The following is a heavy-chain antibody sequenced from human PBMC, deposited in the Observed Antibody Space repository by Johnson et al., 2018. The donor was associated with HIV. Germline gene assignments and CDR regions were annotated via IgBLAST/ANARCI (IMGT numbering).Heavy chain of an antibody. CDR2: ISYDGSNK. D-gene: IGHD6-6*01. CDR1: DFTFSSYA. V-gene: IGHV3-30*04. Sequence: QVQLVESGGGVVQPGRSLRLSCAASDFTFSSYAMHWVRQAPGNGLEWVAVISYDGSNKYYADSVKGRFTISRDNSKNTLYLQMNSLRAEDTAVYYCARGGGYSIAAPSDAFDIWGQGTMVTVSS. J-gene: IGHJ3*02. CDR3: ARGGGYSIAAPSDAFDI.